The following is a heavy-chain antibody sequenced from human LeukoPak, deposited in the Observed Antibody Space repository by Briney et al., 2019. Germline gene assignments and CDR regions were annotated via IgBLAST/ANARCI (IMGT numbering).Heavy chain of an antibody. CDR1: GFTFGDYA. J-gene: IGHJ4*02. V-gene: IGHV3-43*02. D-gene: IGHD4-17*01. CDR2: ITGEGDIT. CDR3: AEDMPTGDYYLYS. Sequence: GGSLRLSCTASGFTFGDYAMHWVRQPPGKGLEWLSLITGEGDITYHADSVKGRFTISRDNNENSVYLQMNSLRTEDTALYYCAEDMPTGDYYLYSWGQGTLVIVS.